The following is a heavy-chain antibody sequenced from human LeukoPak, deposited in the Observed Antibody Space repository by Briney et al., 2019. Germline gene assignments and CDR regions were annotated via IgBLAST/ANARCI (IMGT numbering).Heavy chain of an antibody. D-gene: IGHD3-10*01. J-gene: IGHJ4*02. Sequence: GESLRISCKASGYSFITHWIAWVRQTPGKGLEWMGIIYPGDSDTKYSPSFQGQVTITADKSISTAYLQWSSLKASDTAMYYCAKGAGGSGSYYPYFWGQGTLVTVSS. CDR1: GYSFITHW. CDR3: AKGAGGSGSYYPYF. V-gene: IGHV5-51*01. CDR2: IYPGDSDT.